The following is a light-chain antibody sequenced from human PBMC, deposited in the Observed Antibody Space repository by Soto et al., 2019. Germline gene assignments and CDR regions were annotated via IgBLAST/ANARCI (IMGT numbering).Light chain of an antibody. V-gene: IGKV3-15*01. J-gene: IGKJ1*01. CDR1: QSVSSN. Sequence: EIVMTQSPATLSVSPGERATLSCRASQSVSSNLAWYQQKPGQAPGLLIYGASTRATGIPARFSGSGSGTEFTLTISSLQSEDFAVYFCQQYNNWPPWTFGQGTKVEI. CDR2: GAS. CDR3: QQYNNWPPWT.